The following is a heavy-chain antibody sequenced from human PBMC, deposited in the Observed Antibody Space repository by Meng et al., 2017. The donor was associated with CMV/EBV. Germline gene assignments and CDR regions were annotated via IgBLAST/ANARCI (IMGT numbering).Heavy chain of an antibody. CDR3: AIGEYDILTGSRP. CDR2: IRYDGSNK. J-gene: IGHJ5*02. CDR1: GGTFSSYG. Sequence: SCKASGGTFSSYGMHWVRQAPGKGLEWVAFIRYDGSNKYYADSVKGRFTISRDNSKNTLYLQMNSLRAEDTAVYYCAIGEYDILTGSRPWGQGTLVTVSS. D-gene: IGHD3-9*01. V-gene: IGHV3-30*02.